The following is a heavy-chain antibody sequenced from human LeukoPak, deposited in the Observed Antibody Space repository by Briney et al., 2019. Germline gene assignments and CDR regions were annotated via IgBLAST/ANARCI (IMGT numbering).Heavy chain of an antibody. J-gene: IGHJ4*02. CDR2: INPNSGGT. CDR3: ARDPTNTYYYGSGNEEGFDY. D-gene: IGHD3-10*01. Sequence: ASVKVSCKASGYTFTRYYMHWVRQAPGQGLEWMGWINPNSGGTNYAQKFQGRVTMTRDTSISTAYMELSRLRSDDTAVYYCARDPTNTYYYGSGNEEGFDYWGQGTLVTVSS. V-gene: IGHV1-2*02. CDR1: GYTFTRYY.